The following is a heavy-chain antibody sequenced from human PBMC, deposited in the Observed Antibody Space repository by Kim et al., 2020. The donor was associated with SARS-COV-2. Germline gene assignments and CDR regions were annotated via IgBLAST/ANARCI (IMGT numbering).Heavy chain of an antibody. D-gene: IGHD5-12*01. J-gene: IGHJ4*02. CDR3: RGGRREMATIQDY. Sequence: ADSVKGRFTNSRDNSKNTLFLQMNSLRAEDTAVYYCRGGRREMATIQDYWGQGTLVTVSS. V-gene: IGHV3-23*01.